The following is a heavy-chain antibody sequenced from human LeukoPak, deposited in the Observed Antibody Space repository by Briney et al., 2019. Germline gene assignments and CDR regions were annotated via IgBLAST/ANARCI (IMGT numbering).Heavy chain of an antibody. Sequence: PSETLSLTCPVSGASISTYYWTWIRQPAGKGLEWIGRVSTSGITKYNPSLKSRVIMSVDTSKNQFSLNLTSVTAADTAVYYCARATYDSSDYFYPYFDYWGQGTLVTVSS. J-gene: IGHJ4*02. CDR1: GASISTYY. CDR3: ARATYDSSDYFYPYFDY. CDR2: VSTSGIT. V-gene: IGHV4-4*07. D-gene: IGHD3-22*01.